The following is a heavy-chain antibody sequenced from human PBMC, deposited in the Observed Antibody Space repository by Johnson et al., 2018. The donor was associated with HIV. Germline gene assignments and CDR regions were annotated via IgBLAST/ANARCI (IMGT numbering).Heavy chain of an antibody. J-gene: IGHJ3*02. D-gene: IGHD6-13*01. Sequence: VQLVESRGGLIQPGGSLRLSCAASGFTVSSNYMSWVRQAPGKGLEWVSVIYGGGSGGSTYYVDSVKGRFTISRDNSKNTLYLQMNSLRAEDTAVYYCARGVYSSSWYGAFDIWGQGTMVTVSS. V-gene: IGHV3-53*01. CDR3: ARGVYSSSWYGAFDI. CDR1: GFTVSSNY. CDR2: IYGGGSGGST.